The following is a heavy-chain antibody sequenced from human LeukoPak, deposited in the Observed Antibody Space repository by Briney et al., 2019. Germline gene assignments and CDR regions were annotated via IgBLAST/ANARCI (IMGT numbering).Heavy chain of an antibody. D-gene: IGHD2-15*01. CDR3: ARGIGYCSGGSCYPFDY. Sequence: PGGSLRLSCAASGFTFSSYWMSWVRQAPGKGLEWVANIKQDGSEKYYVDSVKGRFTISRDNAKNSLYLQMNSLRAEDTAVYYCARGIGYCSGGSCYPFDYRGQGTLVTVSS. V-gene: IGHV3-7*03. CDR2: IKQDGSEK. CDR1: GFTFSSYW. J-gene: IGHJ4*02.